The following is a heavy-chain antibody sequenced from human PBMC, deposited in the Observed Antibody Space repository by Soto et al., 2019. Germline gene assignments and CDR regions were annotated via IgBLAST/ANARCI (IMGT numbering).Heavy chain of an antibody. D-gene: IGHD3-3*01. J-gene: IGHJ5*01. V-gene: IGHV4-31*03. CDR2: IHHSGNS. CDR1: GGSISSGGHH. Sequence: QVKLQESGPGLVKTSQTLSLTCTVSGGSISSGGHHWSWIRQRPGKGLEWIGYIHHSGNSLYNPSLKSRVTMSVDTSNNQVSLRLTSLTVADTAVYYCAKAIGIDFPWFDSWGQGTLVSVSS. CDR3: AKAIGIDFPWFDS.